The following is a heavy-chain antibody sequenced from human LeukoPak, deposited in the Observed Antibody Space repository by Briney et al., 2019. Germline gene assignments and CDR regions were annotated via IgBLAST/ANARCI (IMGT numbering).Heavy chain of an antibody. Sequence: GGSLRLSCAASGFTFSTYGMHWVRQAPGKGLEWVAFIRYDGSNEYYADSVKGRFTISRDNSKNTLYLQMNSLRAEDTAFYYCALIGVVIPPDTYDVWGQGTLVTVSS. CDR1: GFTFSTYG. CDR3: ALIGVVIPPDTYDV. D-gene: IGHD2-21*01. J-gene: IGHJ3*01. CDR2: IRYDGSNE. V-gene: IGHV3-30*02.